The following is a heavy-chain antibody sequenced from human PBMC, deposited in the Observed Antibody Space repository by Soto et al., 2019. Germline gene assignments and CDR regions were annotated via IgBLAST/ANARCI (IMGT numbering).Heavy chain of an antibody. D-gene: IGHD3-22*01. J-gene: IGHJ4*02. CDR1: GYSFTSYW. Sequence: PGESLKISCKGSGYSFTSYWIGWVRQMPGKGLEWMGIIYPGDSDTRYSPSFQGQVTISADKSISTAYLQWSSLKASDTAMYYCASAGDSSGYYYSYFDYWGQGTLVTVSS. CDR2: IYPGDSDT. CDR3: ASAGDSSGYYYSYFDY. V-gene: IGHV5-51*01.